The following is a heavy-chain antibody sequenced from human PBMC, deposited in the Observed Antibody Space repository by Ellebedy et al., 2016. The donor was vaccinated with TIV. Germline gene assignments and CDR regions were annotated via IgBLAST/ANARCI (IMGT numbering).Heavy chain of an antibody. CDR2: FYYSWSI. CDR3: ARTKIFSLSRDAFDV. J-gene: IGHJ3*01. V-gene: IGHV4-39*07. D-gene: IGHD3-3*01. Sequence: MPSETLSLTCPVSGDSIGGRDYYWAWIRQPPGKALEWIGSFYYSWSIYYNPSLKSRVTISGETSKNQFSLKLNSVTAADTAVYYCARTKIFSLSRDAFDVWGRGTTVTVSS. CDR1: GDSIGGRDYY.